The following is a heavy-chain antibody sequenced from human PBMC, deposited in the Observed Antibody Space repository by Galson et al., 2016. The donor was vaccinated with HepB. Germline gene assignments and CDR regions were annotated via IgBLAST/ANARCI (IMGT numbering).Heavy chain of an antibody. J-gene: IGHJ3*02. CDR3: ARAGGVANGYALDI. V-gene: IGHV3-7*04. D-gene: IGHD1-26*01. Sequence: SLRLSCAVSGSTFNSHWMTWIRQAPGQGLEWVAKIKEDGSQKYYVDSVQGRFTISRDNAKNSLYLQMNSLRAEDTAVYYCARAGGVANGYALDIWGQGTMVSVSS. CDR1: GSTFNSHW. CDR2: IKEDGSQK.